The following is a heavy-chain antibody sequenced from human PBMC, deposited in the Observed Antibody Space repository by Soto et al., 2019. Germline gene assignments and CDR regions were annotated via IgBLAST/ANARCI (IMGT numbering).Heavy chain of an antibody. Sequence: GGSLRLSCAASGFTFDDYAMHWVRQAPGKGLEWVSGISWNSGSIGYADSVKGRFTISRDNAKNSLYLQMNSLRAEDTALYYCAKDRTYGDYTDYYYMDVWGKGTTVTVSS. CDR1: GFTFDDYA. CDR3: AKDRTYGDYTDYYYMDV. CDR2: ISWNSGSI. J-gene: IGHJ6*03. V-gene: IGHV3-9*01. D-gene: IGHD4-17*01.